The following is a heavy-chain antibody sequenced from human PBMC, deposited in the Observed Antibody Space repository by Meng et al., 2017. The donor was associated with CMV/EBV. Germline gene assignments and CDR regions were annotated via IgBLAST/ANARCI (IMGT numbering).Heavy chain of an antibody. CDR2: ISSSSSYI. CDR3: ARVWGYYDSSGYSHKLFDY. CDR1: FSSYR. V-gene: IGHV3-21*01. J-gene: IGHJ4*02. D-gene: IGHD3-22*01. Sequence: FSSYRMNCVRQAPGKGLEWVSSISSSSSYIYYADSVKGRFTISRDNAKNSLYLQMNSLRAEDTAVYYCARVWGYYDSSGYSHKLFDYWGQGTLVTVSS.